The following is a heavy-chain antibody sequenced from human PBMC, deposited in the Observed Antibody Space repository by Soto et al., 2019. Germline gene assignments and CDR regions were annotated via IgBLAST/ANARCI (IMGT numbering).Heavy chain of an antibody. Sequence: SETLSLTCTVSGYSIISGSYWALVRDPRGKGPEWIASIYHGGTTFYNPSLKSRITISVDTSNNQFSLKLTSVTAADTAVYYCARVHVMVVAGSTFDYWGHGTLVTVSS. CDR2: IYHGGTT. CDR1: GYSIISGSY. D-gene: IGHD6-19*01. J-gene: IGHJ4*01. V-gene: IGHV4-38-2*02. CDR3: ARVHVMVVAGSTFDY.